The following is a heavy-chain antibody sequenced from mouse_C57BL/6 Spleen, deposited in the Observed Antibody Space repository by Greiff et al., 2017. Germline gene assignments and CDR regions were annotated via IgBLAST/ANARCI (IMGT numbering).Heavy chain of an antibody. V-gene: IGHV1-54*01. CDR2: INPGSGGT. CDR1: GYAFTNYL. CDR3: ARWHGYAMDY. J-gene: IGHJ4*01. Sequence: QVQLKESGAELVRPGTSVKVSCKASGYAFTNYLIEWVKQRPGQGLEWIGVINPGSGGTNYNEKFKGKATLTADKSSSTAYMQLSSLTSEDSAVYFCARWHGYAMDYWGQGTSVTVSS.